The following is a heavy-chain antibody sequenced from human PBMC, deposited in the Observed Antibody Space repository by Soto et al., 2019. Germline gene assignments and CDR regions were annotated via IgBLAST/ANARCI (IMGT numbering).Heavy chain of an antibody. V-gene: IGHV3-23*01. D-gene: IGHD3-10*01. CDR3: ARGRGLLDH. CDR1: GFTFTSYA. Sequence: GGSLRLSCVASGFTFTSYAMSWVRQLPGKGLEWVSVMTNSGDAIYYADSVKGRFTISRDSSKNTLDLQMKSLRAEDTAVYFCARGRGLLDHWGQGTLVTVSS. CDR2: MTNSGDAI. J-gene: IGHJ4*02.